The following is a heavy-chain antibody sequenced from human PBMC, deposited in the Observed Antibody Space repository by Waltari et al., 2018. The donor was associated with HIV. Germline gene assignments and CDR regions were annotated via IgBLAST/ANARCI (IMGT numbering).Heavy chain of an antibody. CDR2: IRYDGSNK. J-gene: IGHJ4*02. D-gene: IGHD1-26*01. V-gene: IGHV3-30*02. CDR1: GFTFSSYG. CDR3: AKAPVGGDEFFFDY. Sequence: QVQLVESGGGVVQPGGSVRLSCAACGFTFSSYGMHWVRQAPVTGLEWVAFIRYDGSNKYYADSMKGRFTISRDNSKNTLYLQMNSLRAEDTAVYYCAKAPVGGDEFFFDYWGQGTLVSVSS.